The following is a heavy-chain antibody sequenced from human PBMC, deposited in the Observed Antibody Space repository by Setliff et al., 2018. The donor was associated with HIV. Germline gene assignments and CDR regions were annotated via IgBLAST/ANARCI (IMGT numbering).Heavy chain of an antibody. Sequence: GGSLRLSCAASGFTFDRYWMHWVLQAPGKGLVWVSRVNSDGSSKTYADSVKDRFTISRDNAKNTLYLQMNSLRAEDTGVYYCHSGYDTEEQSYFDYWGQGTLVTVSS. CDR3: HSGYDTEEQSYFDY. J-gene: IGHJ4*02. D-gene: IGHD5-12*01. V-gene: IGHV3-74*01. CDR2: VNSDGSSK. CDR1: GFTFDRYW.